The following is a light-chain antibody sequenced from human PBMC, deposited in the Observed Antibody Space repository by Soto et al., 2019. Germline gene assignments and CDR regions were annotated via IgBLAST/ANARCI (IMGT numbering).Light chain of an antibody. J-gene: IGKJ4*01. CDR3: QQDNSWPPT. Sequence: EIVMTQSPATLSVSPGERVTLSCRPSQSVGSKLAWYQQKPGQPPRLLIHGASTRATGVPARFRGSGSGTEVTLTSSSLQAEDPALDYCQQDNSWPPTFGGGTKVEI. CDR1: QSVGSK. V-gene: IGKV3-15*01. CDR2: GAS.